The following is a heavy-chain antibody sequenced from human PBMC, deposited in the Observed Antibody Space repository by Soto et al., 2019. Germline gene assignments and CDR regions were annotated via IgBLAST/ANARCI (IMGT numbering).Heavy chain of an antibody. D-gene: IGHD2-15*01. CDR2: IYYSGST. CDR3: ARGRGGRILASARPYFDY. CDR1: GGSISSGGYY. J-gene: IGHJ4*02. V-gene: IGHV4-31*03. Sequence: QVQLQESGPGLVKPSQTLSLTCTVSGGSISSGGYYWSWIRQHPGKGLEWIGYIYYSGSTYYNPSLTSRVTISVDTSKNQFSLKLSSVTAADTAVYYCARGRGGRILASARPYFDYWGQGTLVTVSS.